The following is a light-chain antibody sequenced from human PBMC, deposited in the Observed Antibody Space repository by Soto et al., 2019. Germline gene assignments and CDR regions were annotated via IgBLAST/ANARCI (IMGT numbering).Light chain of an antibody. J-gene: IGKJ5*01. V-gene: IGKV1-39*01. CDR1: QSITSY. CDR2: AAS. CDR3: QQSYSILIT. Sequence: DIHMTHSPSSLSASLGDSVTITCRASQSITSYLSWYQQQPGKAPKLLIYAASSLQSGVPSRFSGSGSGTDFTLTISSLQPEDFATYYCQQSYSILITFGQGTRLEIK.